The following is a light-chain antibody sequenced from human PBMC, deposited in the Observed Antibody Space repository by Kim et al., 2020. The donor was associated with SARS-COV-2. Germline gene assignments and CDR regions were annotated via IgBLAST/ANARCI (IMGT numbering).Light chain of an antibody. J-gene: IGKJ5*01. CDR3: QQYDNLPIT. V-gene: IGKV1-33*01. Sequence: DIQMTQSPSSLSASVGDRVTITCQASQDISNYLNWYQQIPGKAPKLLIYDASNLETGVPPRFSGSGSGTDFTFTISSLQPEDIATYYCQQYDNLPITFGQGTRLEIK. CDR2: DAS. CDR1: QDISNY.